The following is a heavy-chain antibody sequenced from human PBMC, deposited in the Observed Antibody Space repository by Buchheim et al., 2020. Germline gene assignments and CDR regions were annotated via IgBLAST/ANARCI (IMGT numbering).Heavy chain of an antibody. CDR1: GFTFSSYA. CDR2: ISYDGSNK. J-gene: IGHJ5*02. V-gene: IGHV3-30*04. D-gene: IGHD2-15*01. Sequence: QVQLVESGGGVVQPGRSLRLSCAASGFTFSSYAMHWVRQAPGKGLEWVAVISYDGSNKYYADSVKGRFTISRDNSKNTLYLQMNSLRAEDTAVYYCARDSRVSSNPNWFDPWGQGTL. CDR3: ARDSRVSSNPNWFDP.